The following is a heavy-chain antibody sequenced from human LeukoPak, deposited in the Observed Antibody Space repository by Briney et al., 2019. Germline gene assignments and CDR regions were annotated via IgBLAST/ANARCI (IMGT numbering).Heavy chain of an antibody. J-gene: IGHJ3*02. Sequence: SETLSLTCTVSGGSISSYYWSWIRQPAGKGLEWIGRIYTSGSTNYNPSLKSRVTMSVGTSKNQFSLKLSSVTAADTAVYYCARVGVGATPEGAFDIWGQGTMVTVSS. D-gene: IGHD1-26*01. V-gene: IGHV4-4*07. CDR1: GGSISSYY. CDR3: ARVGVGATPEGAFDI. CDR2: IYTSGST.